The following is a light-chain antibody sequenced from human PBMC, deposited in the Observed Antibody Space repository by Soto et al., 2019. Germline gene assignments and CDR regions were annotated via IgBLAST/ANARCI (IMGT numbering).Light chain of an antibody. CDR1: SSNIGSNT. Sequence: QSVLNQPPSASGTPGQRVTISCSGSSSNIGSNTVNWYQQLPGTAPKLLIYSNNQRPSGVPDRFSGSKSGTSASLAISGLQSEDEADYYCAAWDDSLNVVFGGGTRSPS. J-gene: IGLJ2*01. V-gene: IGLV1-44*01. CDR3: AAWDDSLNVV. CDR2: SNN.